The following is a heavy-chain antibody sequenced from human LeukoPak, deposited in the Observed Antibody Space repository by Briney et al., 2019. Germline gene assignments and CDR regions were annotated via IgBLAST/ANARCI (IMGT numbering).Heavy chain of an antibody. Sequence: GGSLRLSCAASGFTFSSYWMHWVRHAPGKGLVWVSRINSDGSSTSYADSVKGRFTISRDNAKNTLYLQMNSLRAEDTAVYYCARGGGYSYGYDAFDIWGQGTMVTVSS. D-gene: IGHD5-18*01. CDR2: INSDGSST. V-gene: IGHV3-74*01. J-gene: IGHJ3*02. CDR1: GFTFSSYW. CDR3: ARGGGYSYGYDAFDI.